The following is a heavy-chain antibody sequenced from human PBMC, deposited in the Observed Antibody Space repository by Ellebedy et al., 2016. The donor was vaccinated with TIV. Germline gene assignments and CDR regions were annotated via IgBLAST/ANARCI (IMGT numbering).Heavy chain of an antibody. CDR3: ARDRAPLIEPGAMNLEY. V-gene: IGHV1-18*01. D-gene: IGHD2-2*01. J-gene: IGHJ4*02. Sequence: ASVKVSCXTSGFDLKKYDIGWVRRAPGQGLEWMGWISGYNGHTNYPQKMKDRVTLTADTSTSTAYLELKGLTSDDTAVYFCARDRAPLIEPGAMNLEYWGQGTLVTVSS. CDR2: ISGYNGHT. CDR1: GFDLKKYD.